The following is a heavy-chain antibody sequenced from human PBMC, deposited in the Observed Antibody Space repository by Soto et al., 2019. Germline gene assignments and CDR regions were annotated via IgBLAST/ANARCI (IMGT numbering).Heavy chain of an antibody. CDR1: GGSISSSSYY. Sequence: PSETLSLTCTVSGGSISSSSYYWGWIRQPPGKGLEWIGSIYYSGSTYYNPSLKSRVTISVDTSKNQFSLKLSSVTAADTAVYFCARDGRLTPKFDYWGQGTLVTVSS. J-gene: IGHJ4*02. CDR3: ARDGRLTPKFDY. V-gene: IGHV4-39*07. CDR2: IYYSGST.